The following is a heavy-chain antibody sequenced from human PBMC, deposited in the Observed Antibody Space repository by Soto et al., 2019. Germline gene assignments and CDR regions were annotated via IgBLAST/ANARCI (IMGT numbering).Heavy chain of an antibody. CDR2: IYHSGST. J-gene: IGHJ4*02. V-gene: IGHV4-30-2*01. D-gene: IGHD2-21*02. CDR3: AGLAYCGGDCYIFDY. CDR1: GGSISSGGYS. Sequence: PSETLSLTCAVSGGSISSGGYSWSWIRQPPGKGLEWIGYIYHSGSTYYNPSLKSRVTISVDRSKNQFSLKLSSVTAADTAVYYCAGLAYCGGDCYIFDYWGQGTLVTVSS.